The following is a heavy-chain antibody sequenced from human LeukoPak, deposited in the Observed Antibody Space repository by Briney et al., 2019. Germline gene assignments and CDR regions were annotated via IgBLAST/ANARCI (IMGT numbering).Heavy chain of an antibody. J-gene: IGHJ3*02. CDR1: GGSISSYY. D-gene: IGHD2-15*01. CDR3: ARHCSGGSCFDAFDI. Sequence: SETLSLTCTVSGGSISSYYWSWIRQPPGKGLEWIGYIYYSGSTNYNPSLKSRVTISVDTSKNQFSLKLSSVTAADTAVYYCARHCSGGSCFDAFDIWGQGTMVTVSS. CDR2: IYYSGST. V-gene: IGHV4-59*08.